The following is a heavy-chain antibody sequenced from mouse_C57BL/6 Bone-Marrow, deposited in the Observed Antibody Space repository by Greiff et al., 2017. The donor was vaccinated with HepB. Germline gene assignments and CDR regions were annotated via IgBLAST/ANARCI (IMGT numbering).Heavy chain of an antibody. D-gene: IGHD1-1*01. CDR1: GFTFSSYA. Sequence: VQRVESGEGLVKPGASLKLSCAASGFTFSSYAMPWVRQTPEKRLEWVAYISSAGDYIYYADTVKGQFTISRDNARNTLYLQMSSLKSEDTAMYYCTRHYYGSFYYAMDYWGRGTSVTVSS. CDR2: ISSAGDYI. V-gene: IGHV5-9-1*02. J-gene: IGHJ4*01. CDR3: TRHYYGSFYYAMDY.